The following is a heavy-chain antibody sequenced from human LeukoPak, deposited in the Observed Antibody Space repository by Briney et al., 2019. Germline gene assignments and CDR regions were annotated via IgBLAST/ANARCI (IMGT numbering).Heavy chain of an antibody. D-gene: IGHD3-10*01. Sequence: ASVTVSCKASGYTFTSYDINWVRQATGQGLEWMGWINPNSGGTNYAQKFQGRVTMTRDTSISTAYMELSRLRSDDTAVYYCATVYGSGSYFVFDYWGQGTLVTVSS. V-gene: IGHV1-2*02. CDR1: GYTFTSYD. CDR3: ATVYGSGSYFVFDY. CDR2: INPNSGGT. J-gene: IGHJ4*02.